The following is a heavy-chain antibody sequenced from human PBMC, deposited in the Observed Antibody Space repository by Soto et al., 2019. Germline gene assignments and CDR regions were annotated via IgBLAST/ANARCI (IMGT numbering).Heavy chain of an antibody. J-gene: IGHJ4*02. D-gene: IGHD2-21*02. CDR3: AKPRTVCGLDCPLGY. CDR1: GFTFSYYG. Sequence: QVQLVESGGGVVQPGRSLRLSCAASGFTFSYYGMHWVRQAPGKGLEWVAVISSDGSNEYYADSVKGRFSISRDNSMNTLFLQMSSLRAEDTAVYYCAKPRTVCGLDCPLGYWGQGTLVTVSS. V-gene: IGHV3-30*18. CDR2: ISSDGSNE.